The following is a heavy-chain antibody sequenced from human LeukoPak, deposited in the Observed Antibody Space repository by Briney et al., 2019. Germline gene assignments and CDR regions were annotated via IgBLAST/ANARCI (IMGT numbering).Heavy chain of an antibody. V-gene: IGHV4-34*01. CDR3: ARGHGSEDLAVAGRFDP. CDR2: INHSGST. CDR1: GGSISSYY. J-gene: IGHJ5*02. Sequence: KPSETLSLTCTVSGGSISSYYWSWIRQPPGKGLEWIGEINHSGSTNYNPSLKSRVTISVDTSKNQFSLKLSSVTAADTAVYYCARGHGSEDLAVAGRFDPWGQGTLVTVSS. D-gene: IGHD6-19*01.